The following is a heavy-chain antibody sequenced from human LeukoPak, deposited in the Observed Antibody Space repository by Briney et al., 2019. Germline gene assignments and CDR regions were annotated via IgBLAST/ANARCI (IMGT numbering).Heavy chain of an antibody. V-gene: IGHV5-51*01. D-gene: IGHD3-22*01. Sequence: GESLKISCXGSGYSFTSYWIGWVRQMPGKGLEWMGIIYPGDSDTRYSPSFQGQVTISADKSISTAYLQWSSLKASDTAMYYCARGEYYYDSSGYYYFNWFDPWGQGTLVTVSS. J-gene: IGHJ5*02. CDR1: GYSFTSYW. CDR2: IYPGDSDT. CDR3: ARGEYYYDSSGYYYFNWFDP.